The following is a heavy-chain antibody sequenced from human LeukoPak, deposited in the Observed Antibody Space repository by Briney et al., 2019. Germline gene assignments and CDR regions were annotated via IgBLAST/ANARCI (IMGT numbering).Heavy chain of an antibody. D-gene: IGHD2-2*01. CDR2: IYYSGST. CDR3: ARAYYCSSTSCYDY. CDR1: GGSFSSYY. J-gene: IGHJ4*02. V-gene: IGHV4-59*12. Sequence: SETLSLTCAVYGGSFSSYYWSWIRQPPGKGLEWIGYIYYSGSTNYNPSLKSRVTISVDTSKNQFSLKLSSVTAADTAVYYCARAYYCSSTSCYDYWGQGTLVTVSS.